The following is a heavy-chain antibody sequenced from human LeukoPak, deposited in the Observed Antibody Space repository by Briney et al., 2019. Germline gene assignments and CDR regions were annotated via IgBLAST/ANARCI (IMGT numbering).Heavy chain of an antibody. CDR2: IKEDGSEE. V-gene: IGHV3-7*01. D-gene: IGHD3-9*01. CDR1: GFSFGSFW. CDR3: GRDRYFQY. J-gene: IGHJ1*01. Sequence: GGSLRLSCVASGFSFGSFWMSWVRQAPGKGLEWVANIKEDGSEEHYLESVKGRFTISRDNAKNIVFLQMNSLREEDSAVFYCGRDRYFQYWGQGTGVIVSS.